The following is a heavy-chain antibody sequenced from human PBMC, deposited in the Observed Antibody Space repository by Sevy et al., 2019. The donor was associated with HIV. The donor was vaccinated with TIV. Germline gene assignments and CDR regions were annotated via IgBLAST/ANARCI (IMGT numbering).Heavy chain of an antibody. CDR3: ARSDYYGSGKYGMDV. J-gene: IGHJ6*02. V-gene: IGHV3-48*01. CDR1: GFTFSNYS. CDR2: ISSSSSTI. Sequence: GGSLRLSCAASGFTFSNYSMNWVRQAPGKGLEWVSYISSSSSTIYYADSVKGRFTISRDNAKNSLYLQMNSLRAEDTAVYYCARSDYYGSGKYGMDVLGQGTTVTVSS. D-gene: IGHD3-10*01.